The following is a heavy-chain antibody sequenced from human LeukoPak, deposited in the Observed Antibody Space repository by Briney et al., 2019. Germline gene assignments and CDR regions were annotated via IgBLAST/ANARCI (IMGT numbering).Heavy chain of an antibody. CDR3: ARGPVSYSSGRGYYYYMDV. CDR2: INPNSGGT. Sequence: ASVKVSCKASGYTFTGYYMHWVRQAPGQGLEWMGWINPNSGGTNYAQKFQGRVTMTRDTSISTAYMELSRLRSEDTAVYYCARGPVSYSSGRGYYYYMDVWGKGTTVTVSS. D-gene: IGHD6-19*01. CDR1: GYTFTGYY. J-gene: IGHJ6*03. V-gene: IGHV1-2*02.